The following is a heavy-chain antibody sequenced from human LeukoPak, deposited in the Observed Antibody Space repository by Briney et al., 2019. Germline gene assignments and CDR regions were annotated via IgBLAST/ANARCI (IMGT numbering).Heavy chain of an antibody. V-gene: IGHV3-23*01. Sequence: GGSLRLSCAASGFTFSSYAMSWVRQAPGKGLEWVSVISGSGGSTYYADSVKGRFTISRDNAKNTLYLQMNSLRAEDTAVYYCARDLSYSLEYWGQGTLVTVSS. J-gene: IGHJ4*02. CDR3: ARDLSYSLEY. CDR2: ISGSGGST. D-gene: IGHD3-10*01. CDR1: GFTFSSYA.